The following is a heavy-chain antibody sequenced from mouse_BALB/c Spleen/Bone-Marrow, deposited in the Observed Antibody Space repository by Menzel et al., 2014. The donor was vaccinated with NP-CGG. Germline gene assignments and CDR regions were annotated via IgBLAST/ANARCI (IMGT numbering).Heavy chain of an antibody. J-gene: IGHJ4*01. CDR2: INPSNGGT. V-gene: IGHV1S81*02. CDR3: SRGRRDALDY. Sequence: VQLVESGAELVKPGASVKLSCKASGYTFTSYYMYWVKQRPGQGLEWFGAINPSNGGTNFNEKFKNKATLTVDKSSSTAYMQLSSLTSEDSAVYYCSRGRRDALDYWGQGTSVTVSS. CDR1: GYTFTSYY.